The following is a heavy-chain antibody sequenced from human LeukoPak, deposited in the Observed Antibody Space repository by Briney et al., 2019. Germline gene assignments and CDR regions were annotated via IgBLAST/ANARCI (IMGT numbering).Heavy chain of an antibody. V-gene: IGHV3-30*03. J-gene: IGHJ4*02. Sequence: GGSLRLSCAASGFTFSSYGMHWVRQAPGKGLEWVAVISYDGSNKYYADSVKGRFTISRDDSKNTLYLQMNSLRAEDTAVYYCARESGYSYGSGSQDYWGQGTLVTVSS. CDR1: GFTFSSYG. CDR2: ISYDGSNK. D-gene: IGHD3-10*01. CDR3: ARESGYSYGSGSQDY.